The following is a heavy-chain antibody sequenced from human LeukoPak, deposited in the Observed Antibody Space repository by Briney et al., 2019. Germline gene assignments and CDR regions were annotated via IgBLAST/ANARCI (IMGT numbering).Heavy chain of an antibody. Sequence: SETLSLTCTVSGGSISSYYWSWIRHPPGKGLEWIGYIYYSGSTNYNPSLKSRVTISVDTSKNQFSLKLSSVTAADTAVYYCARAREGSYAVDIWGQGTMVTVSS. V-gene: IGHV4-59*01. CDR2: IYYSGST. CDR3: ARAREGSYAVDI. J-gene: IGHJ3*02. CDR1: GGSISSYY.